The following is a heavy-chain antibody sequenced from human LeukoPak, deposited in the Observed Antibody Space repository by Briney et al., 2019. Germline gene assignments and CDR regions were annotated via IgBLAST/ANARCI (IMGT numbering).Heavy chain of an antibody. CDR2: MHHSGST. D-gene: IGHD3-22*01. Sequence: SETLSLTCSVSGGSITNILYYWGWIRQPPGKGLECIGSMHHSGSTFYNPSLKSRVTISGDTSKNQLSLKLSSVTAADTAIYYCAREMYDSGGYRVSYFEDWGQGTLVTVSS. CDR3: AREMYDSGGYRVSYFED. J-gene: IGHJ4*02. CDR1: GGSITNILYY. V-gene: IGHV4-39*07.